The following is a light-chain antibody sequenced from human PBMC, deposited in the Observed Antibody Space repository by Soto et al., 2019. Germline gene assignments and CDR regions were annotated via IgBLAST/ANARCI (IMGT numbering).Light chain of an antibody. CDR2: DVS. CDR1: SSDVGGYNY. Sequence: QSALTQPASVSGSPGQSITISCTGTSSDVGGYNYVSWYQQHPGKAPKLLINDVSNRPSGISDRFSGSKSGNTASLTISGLQAEDEADYYCSSYTSSTTNVFGTGNKVTVL. V-gene: IGLV2-14*03. CDR3: SSYTSSTTNV. J-gene: IGLJ1*01.